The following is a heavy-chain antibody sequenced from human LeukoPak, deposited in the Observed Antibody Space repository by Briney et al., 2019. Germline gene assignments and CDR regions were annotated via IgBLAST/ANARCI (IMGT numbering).Heavy chain of an antibody. J-gene: IGHJ6*02. CDR2: IIPILGIA. D-gene: IGHD2-15*01. V-gene: IGHV1-69*04. CDR3: ARASRYCSGGSCYSGRYYYYGMDV. Sequence: SVKVSCKASGGTFSSYAISWVRQAPGQGLEWMGRIIPILGIANYAQKFQGRVTIIADKSTSTAYMELSSLRSEDTAVYYCARASRYCSGGSCYSGRYYYYGMDVWGQGTTVTVSS. CDR1: GGTFSSYA.